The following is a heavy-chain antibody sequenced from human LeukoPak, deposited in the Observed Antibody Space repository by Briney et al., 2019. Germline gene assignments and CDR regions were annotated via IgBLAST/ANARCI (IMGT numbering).Heavy chain of an antibody. CDR2: IYYSGSA. V-gene: IGHV4-59*08. CDR1: GGPISSYQ. D-gene: IGHD2/OR15-2a*01. Sequence: SETLSLTCTVSGGPISSYQWSWIRQPPGKGLEWIGNIYYSGSANYNPSLKSRVIISVDTSKNQFSLKLSPVTAADTAVYYCARGSRVVIFDYWGQGTLVTVSS. CDR3: ARGSRVVIFDY. J-gene: IGHJ4*02.